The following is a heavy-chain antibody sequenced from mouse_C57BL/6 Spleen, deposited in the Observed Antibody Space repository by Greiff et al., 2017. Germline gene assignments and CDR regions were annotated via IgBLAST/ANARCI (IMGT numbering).Heavy chain of an antibody. J-gene: IGHJ2*01. V-gene: IGHV1-64*01. CDR1: GYTFTSYW. CDR3: ARGGFGLGY. D-gene: IGHD4-1*01. CDR2: IRPSSGST. Sequence: VQLQQSGAELVKPGASVKLSCKASGYTFTSYWMHWVKQRPGQGLEWIGMIRPSSGSTNYTEKFKSKATLTVDKSSSTAYMQLSSLTSEDSAVYYCARGGFGLGYGGQGTTLTVAS.